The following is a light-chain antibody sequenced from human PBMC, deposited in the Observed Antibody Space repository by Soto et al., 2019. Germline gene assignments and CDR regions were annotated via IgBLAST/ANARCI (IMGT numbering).Light chain of an antibody. J-gene: IGKJ1*01. CDR1: QSISSW. CDR3: QQYNSYSAGA. V-gene: IGKV1-5*03. CDR2: KAS. Sequence: DIQMTQSPSTLSASVGDRVTITCRASQSISSWLAWYQQKPGKAPQLLISKASSLESGVPSRFSGSGSGTEFTLTISSLQPDDFATYYCQQYNSYSAGAFGQGTKVEIK.